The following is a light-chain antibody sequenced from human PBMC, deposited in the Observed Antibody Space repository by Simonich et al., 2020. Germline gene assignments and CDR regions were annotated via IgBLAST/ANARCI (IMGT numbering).Light chain of an antibody. CDR2: EGS. Sequence: IVMTHTPLSLSVTPGQPASLSCMSSQSLLHSDGKTYLYWYLQKPGHSPQLLIYEGSSRFAGVPERFSGSWTGTDFTLKIRRVEAGTVGVYYSMQSIQLPYTFGQGTKLEIK. J-gene: IGKJ2*01. V-gene: IGKV2D-29*02. CDR1: QSLLHSDGKTY. CDR3: MQSIQLPYT.